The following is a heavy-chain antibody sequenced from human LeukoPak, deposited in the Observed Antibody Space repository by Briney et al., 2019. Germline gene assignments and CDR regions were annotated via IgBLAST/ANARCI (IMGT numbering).Heavy chain of an antibody. D-gene: IGHD1-14*01. CDR2: IDTNTGIP. J-gene: IGHJ4*02. V-gene: IGHV7-4-1*02. Sequence: GASVKVSCKASGYTFTNFAMNWVRQAPGQGLEWMRWIDTNTGIPTYAQGFTGRFVFSLDTSVSTVYLQISSLQADDAAVYYCARDPGSQRVNRLARRGDYWGQGTLVTVSS. CDR1: GYTFTNFA. CDR3: ARDPGSQRVNRLARRGDY.